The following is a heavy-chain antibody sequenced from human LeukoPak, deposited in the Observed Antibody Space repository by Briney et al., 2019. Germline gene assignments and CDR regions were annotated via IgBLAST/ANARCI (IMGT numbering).Heavy chain of an antibody. CDR3: ARDGGRTYYDFWSGYYTGYYFDY. J-gene: IGHJ4*02. CDR1: GGSISSSSYY. D-gene: IGHD3-3*01. V-gene: IGHV4-39*07. CDR2: IYYSGST. Sequence: SETLSLTCAVSGGSISSSSYYWGWIRQPPGKGLEWIGSIYYSGSTYYNPSLKSRVTISVDTSKNQFSLKLSSVTAADTAVYYCARDGGRTYYDFWSGYYTGYYFDYWGQGTLVTVSS.